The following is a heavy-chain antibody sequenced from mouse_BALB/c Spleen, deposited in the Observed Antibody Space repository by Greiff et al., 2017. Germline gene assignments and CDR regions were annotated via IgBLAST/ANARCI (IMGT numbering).Heavy chain of an antibody. V-gene: IGHV3-2*02. CDR3: ARSYYYAMDN. Sequence: EVKLQESGPGLVKPSQSLSLTCTVTGYSITSDYAWNWIRQFPGNKLEWMGYISYSGSTSYNPSLKSRISITRDTSKNQFFLQLNSVTTEDTATYYCARSYYYAMDNWGQGTSVTVSS. J-gene: IGHJ4*01. CDR2: ISYSGST. CDR1: GYSITSDYA.